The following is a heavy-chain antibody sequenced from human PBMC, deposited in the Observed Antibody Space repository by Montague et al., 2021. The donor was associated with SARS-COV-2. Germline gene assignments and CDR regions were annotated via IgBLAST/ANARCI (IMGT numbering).Heavy chain of an antibody. J-gene: IGHJ3*02. CDR2: IYYSGST. CDR1: GVSISSYY. Sequence: SETLSLTCTVSGVSISSYYWTWIRQPLGKGLEWIGFIYYSGSTNYNPSLKSRVTISVDTSKNQFSLKLSSVTAADTAVYYCAKQALTRYCTSTTCFGAAFDIWGQGTMVTVSS. CDR3: AKQALTRYCTSTTCFGAAFDI. V-gene: IGHV4-59*08. D-gene: IGHD2-2*01.